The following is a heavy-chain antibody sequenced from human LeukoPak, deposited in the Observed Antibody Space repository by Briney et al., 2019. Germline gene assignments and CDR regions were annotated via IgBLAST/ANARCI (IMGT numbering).Heavy chain of an antibody. J-gene: IGHJ5*02. CDR1: GYTFTSYA. CDR3: ARGPRPYGDYEIPVGWFGP. D-gene: IGHD4-17*01. Sequence: ASVTVSCTASGYTFTSYAMHWVRQAPGQRLEWMGWINAGNGNTKYSQKFQGRVTITRDTSASTAYMELSSLRSEDTAVYYCARGPRPYGDYEIPVGWFGPWGQGTLVTVSS. CDR2: INAGNGNT. V-gene: IGHV1-3*01.